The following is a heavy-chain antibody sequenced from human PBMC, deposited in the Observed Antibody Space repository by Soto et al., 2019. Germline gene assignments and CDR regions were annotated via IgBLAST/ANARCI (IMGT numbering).Heavy chain of an antibody. Sequence: SETLSLTCTVSGGSVSSGSYYWSWIRQPPGKGLKWIGYIYYSGSTNYNPSLKSRVTISVDTSKNQFSLKLSSVTAADTAVYYCARDRSWSDYYYGMDVWGQGTTVTVSS. J-gene: IGHJ6*02. D-gene: IGHD6-13*01. V-gene: IGHV4-61*01. CDR3: ARDRSWSDYYYGMDV. CDR1: GGSVSSGSYY. CDR2: IYYSGST.